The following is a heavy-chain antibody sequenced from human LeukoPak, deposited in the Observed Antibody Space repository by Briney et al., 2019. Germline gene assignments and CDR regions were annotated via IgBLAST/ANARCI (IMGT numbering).Heavy chain of an antibody. J-gene: IGHJ5*02. CDR3: VRVLSGSWDWFDP. CDR2: INPDGSTT. Sequence: GRSLRLSCAASGFTFSSYAMHWVRQAPGKGLEWVSRINPDGSTTTYADSVKGRFTISRDNAKNTVYLQMNSLRAEDTALYHCVRVLSGSWDWFDPWGQGTLVTVSS. D-gene: IGHD3-22*01. V-gene: IGHV3-74*01. CDR1: GFTFSSYA.